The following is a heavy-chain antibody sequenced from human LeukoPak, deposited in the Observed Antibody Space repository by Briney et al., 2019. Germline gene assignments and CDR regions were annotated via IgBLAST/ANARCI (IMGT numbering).Heavy chain of an antibody. CDR3: ARISPNWGHPLDS. J-gene: IGHJ4*02. CDR1: GYTFTSYD. D-gene: IGHD7-27*01. Sequence: EASVKVSCKASGYTFTSYDISWVRQAPGQGLEWMGWISAYNGNTNYAQKLQGRVTMTTDTSTSTAYMELRSLKSDDTAVYYCARISPNWGHPLDSWGQGTLVTVSS. CDR2: ISAYNGNT. V-gene: IGHV1-18*01.